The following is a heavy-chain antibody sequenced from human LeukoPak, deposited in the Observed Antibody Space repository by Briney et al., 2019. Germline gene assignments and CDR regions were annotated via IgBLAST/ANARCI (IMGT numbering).Heavy chain of an antibody. Sequence: GGSLRLSCAASGFTFSSYEMNWVRQAPGKGLEWVSYISSSGSTIYYADSVKGRFTISRDNAKNSLYLQMNSLRAEDTAVYYCARDSGSYYDCWGQGTLVTVSS. J-gene: IGHJ4*02. D-gene: IGHD1-26*01. CDR2: ISSSGSTI. V-gene: IGHV3-48*03. CDR3: ARDSGSYYDC. CDR1: GFTFSSYE.